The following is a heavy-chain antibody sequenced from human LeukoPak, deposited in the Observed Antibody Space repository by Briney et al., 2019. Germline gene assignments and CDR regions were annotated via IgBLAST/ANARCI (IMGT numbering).Heavy chain of an antibody. Sequence: GGSLRLSCAASGFTFSSYAMSWVRQAPGKGLEGVSAISGSGGSTYYADSGKGRFTISRDNSKNTLYLQMNSLRAEDTAVYYCAKHRYNWNEGYFDYWGQGTLVTVSS. V-gene: IGHV3-23*01. D-gene: IGHD1-20*01. CDR2: ISGSGGST. J-gene: IGHJ4*02. CDR1: GFTFSSYA. CDR3: AKHRYNWNEGYFDY.